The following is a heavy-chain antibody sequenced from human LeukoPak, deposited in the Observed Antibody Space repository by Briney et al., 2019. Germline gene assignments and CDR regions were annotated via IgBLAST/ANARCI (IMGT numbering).Heavy chain of an antibody. V-gene: IGHV4-59*08. CDR2: ISYSGST. D-gene: IGHD2-21*02. CDR3: ARRRVVTAVHDY. CDR1: NGSIRSYY. J-gene: IGHJ4*02. Sequence: PSETLSLTCTVSNGSIRSYYWSWIRQPPGKGLEWIGYISYSGSTNYNPSLKSRVTISVDTSQNQFALRLSAVTAADTAVYYCARRRVVTAVHDYWGQGTLVTVSS.